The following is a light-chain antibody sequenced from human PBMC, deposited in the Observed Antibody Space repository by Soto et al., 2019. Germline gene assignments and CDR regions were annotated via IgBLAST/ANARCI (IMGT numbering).Light chain of an antibody. CDR1: NSDVGGYNY. V-gene: IGLV2-14*01. CDR3: TSYTRRSTYV. Sequence: QSALTQPASVSGSPGQSITISCTGTNSDVGGYNYVSWYQQNPGKAPKLMIYEVSNRPSAVSNRFSGSKSGSTASLTISGLQAEDDADYYCTSYTRRSTYVFGTGTQLTVL. J-gene: IGLJ1*01. CDR2: EVS.